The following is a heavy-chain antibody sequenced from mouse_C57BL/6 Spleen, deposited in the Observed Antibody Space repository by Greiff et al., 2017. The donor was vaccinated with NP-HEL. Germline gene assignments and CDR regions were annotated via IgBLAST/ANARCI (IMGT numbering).Heavy chain of an antibody. CDR3: ASSYYGSSSYWYFDV. CDR1: GYTFTSYW. D-gene: IGHD1-1*01. Sequence: VQLQQPGAELVKPGASVKMSCKASGYTFTSYWITWVKQRPGQGLEWIGDIYPGSGSTNYNEKFKSKATLTVDTSSSTAYMQLSSLTSEDSAVYYCASSYYGSSSYWYFDVWGTGTTVTVSS. V-gene: IGHV1-55*01. CDR2: IYPGSGST. J-gene: IGHJ1*03.